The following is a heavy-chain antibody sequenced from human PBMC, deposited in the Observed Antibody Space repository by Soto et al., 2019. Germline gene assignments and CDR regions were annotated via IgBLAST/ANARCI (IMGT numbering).Heavy chain of an antibody. CDR1: GGTFSSYA. J-gene: IGHJ6*02. V-gene: IGHV1-69*13. D-gene: IGHD3-16*01. Sequence: ASVKVSCKASGGTFSSYAISWVRQAPGQGLEWMGGINPIFGTANYAQKFQGRVTITADESTSTAYMELSSLRSEDTAVYYCAREGVRGMDVWGQGTTVTVSS. CDR3: AREGVRGMDV. CDR2: INPIFGTA.